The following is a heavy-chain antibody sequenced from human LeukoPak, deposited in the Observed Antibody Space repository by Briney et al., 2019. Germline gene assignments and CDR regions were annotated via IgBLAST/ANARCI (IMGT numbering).Heavy chain of an antibody. CDR1: GGSISSND. CDR2: FYTSGST. D-gene: IGHD3-10*01. Sequence: SETLSLTCTVSGGSISSNDWSWIRRPAGKGLEWIGRFYTSGSTNYNPSLKSRVTMSVDTSKNQFSLKLSSVTAADTAVYYCARDPGSGMKHRFDPWGQGTLVIVSS. CDR3: ARDPGSGMKHRFDP. V-gene: IGHV4-4*07. J-gene: IGHJ5*02.